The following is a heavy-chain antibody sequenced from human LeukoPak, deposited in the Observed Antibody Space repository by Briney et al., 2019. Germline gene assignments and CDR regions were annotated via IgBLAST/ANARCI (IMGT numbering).Heavy chain of an antibody. CDR3: ARELSVYSGYDHDAFDI. D-gene: IGHD5-12*01. Sequence: ASVKVSCKASGYTFTSYYIHWVRQAPGQGLEWMGIINPSGGSTSYAQKLQGRVTMTRDTSTSTVYMELSSLRSEDTAVYYCARELSVYSGYDHDAFDIWGQGTMVTVSS. CDR1: GYTFTSYY. J-gene: IGHJ3*02. V-gene: IGHV1-46*01. CDR2: INPSGGST.